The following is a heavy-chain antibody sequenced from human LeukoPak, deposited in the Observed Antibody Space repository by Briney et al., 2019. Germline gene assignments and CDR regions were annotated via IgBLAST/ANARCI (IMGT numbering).Heavy chain of an antibody. CDR2: INPNSGGT. J-gene: IGHJ3*02. CDR1: GYTFTGYY. CDR3: ARVPLYDSRYAFDI. V-gene: IGHV1-2*02. Sequence: ASVKVSCKASGYTFTGYYMHWVRQAPGQGLEWMGWINPNSGGTNYAQKFQGRVTMTRDTSISTAYMELSRLRSDDTAVYYCARVPLYDSRYAFDIWGQGTMVTVSS. D-gene: IGHD5/OR15-5a*01.